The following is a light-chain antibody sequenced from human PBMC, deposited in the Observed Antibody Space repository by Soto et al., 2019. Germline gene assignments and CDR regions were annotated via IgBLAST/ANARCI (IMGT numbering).Light chain of an antibody. Sequence: EIVLTQSPGTLSLSPGERATLTCRASQSVSSCYLAWYQQKPGQAPRLLIYDASSRATGIPARFSGSGSGTDFTLTISSLEPEDFAVYYCQQFGTSSPYTFGQGTKLDIK. V-gene: IGKV3-20*01. CDR1: QSVSSCY. CDR2: DAS. CDR3: QQFGTSSPYT. J-gene: IGKJ2*01.